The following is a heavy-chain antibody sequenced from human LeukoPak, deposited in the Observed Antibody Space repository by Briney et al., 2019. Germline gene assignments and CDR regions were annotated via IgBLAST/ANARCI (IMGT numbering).Heavy chain of an antibody. CDR2: IRARGDTA. CDR1: GFTFSNYA. J-gene: IGHJ4*02. D-gene: IGHD3-22*01. Sequence: GGSLRLSCAASGFTFSNYAMGWVRQPPGKGLEWVSVIRARGDTANYADSVKGRFTISRDNSKNTLYLQMNSLRDEDSAVYKSAQDLRDNQPVVPIEYHWGQGTLVTVSS. V-gene: IGHV3-23*01. CDR3: AQDLRDNQPVVPIEYH.